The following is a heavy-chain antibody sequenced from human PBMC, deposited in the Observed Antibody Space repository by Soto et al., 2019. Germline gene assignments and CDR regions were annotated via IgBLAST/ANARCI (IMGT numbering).Heavy chain of an antibody. V-gene: IGHV1-8*01. CDR3: ARGGKYSSGWYRVLYYYYYGMDV. J-gene: IGHJ6*02. Sequence: EASVKVSFKASGYTFTSYDINWVRQATGQGLEWMGWMNPNSGNTGYAQKFQGRVTMTRNTSISTAYMELSSLRSEDTAVYYCARGGKYSSGWYRVLYYYYYGMDVWGQGTTVTVS. CDR1: GYTFTSYD. D-gene: IGHD6-19*01. CDR2: MNPNSGNT.